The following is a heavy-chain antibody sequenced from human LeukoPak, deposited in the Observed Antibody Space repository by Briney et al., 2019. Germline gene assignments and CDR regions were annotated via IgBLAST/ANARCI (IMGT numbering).Heavy chain of an antibody. D-gene: IGHD2-2*01. J-gene: IGHJ4*02. CDR2: ISSSSSYI. CDR3: ARERSGSSTSSDY. V-gene: IGHV3-21*01. CDR1: GFTFSSYS. Sequence: GGSLRLSCAASGFTFSSYSMNWVRQAPGKGLEWVSSISSSSSYIYYADSVKGRFTISRDNAKNSLYLQMNSLRAEDTAVYYCARERSGSSTSSDYWGQGTLVTVSS.